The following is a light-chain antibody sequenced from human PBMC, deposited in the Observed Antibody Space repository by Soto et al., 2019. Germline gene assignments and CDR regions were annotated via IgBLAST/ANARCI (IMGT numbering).Light chain of an antibody. CDR3: QQYDNLPLT. V-gene: IGKV1-33*01. CDR1: QDISNY. CDR2: DAS. Sequence: TQSPATLSLSPGERVTITCQASQDISNYLNWYQQKPGKAPKLLIYDASNLETGVPSRFSGSGSGTDFTFTISSLQPEDIATYYCQQYDNLPLTFGGGTKVDIK. J-gene: IGKJ4*01.